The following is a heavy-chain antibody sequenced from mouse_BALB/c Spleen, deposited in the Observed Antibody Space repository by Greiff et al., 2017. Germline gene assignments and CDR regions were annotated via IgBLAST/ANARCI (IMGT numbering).Heavy chain of an antibody. D-gene: IGHD1-1*02. CDR2: ISSGSSTI. J-gene: IGHJ4*01. CDR1: GFTFSSFG. V-gene: IGHV5-17*02. Sequence: EVQLVEPGGGLVQPGGSRKLSCAASGFTFSSFGMHWVRQAPEKGLEWVAYISSGSSTIYYADTVKGRFTISRDNPKNTLFLQMTSLRSEDTAMYYCARCGHYYAMDYWGQGTSVTVSS. CDR3: ARCGHYYAMDY.